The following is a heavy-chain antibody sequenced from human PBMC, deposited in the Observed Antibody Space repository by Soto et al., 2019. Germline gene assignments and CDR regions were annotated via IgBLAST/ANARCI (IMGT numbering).Heavy chain of an antibody. V-gene: IGHV3-74*01. D-gene: IGHD3-3*01. CDR3: ARGNFWSGYPSYYYYYMDV. J-gene: IGHJ6*03. CDR2: INSDGSST. Sequence: GGSLRLSCAASGFTFSSYWMHWVRQAPGKGLVWVSRINSDGSSTSYADSVKGRFTISRDNAKNTLYLQMNSLRAEDTAVYYCARGNFWSGYPSYYYYYMDVWGKGTTVTVSS. CDR1: GFTFSSYW.